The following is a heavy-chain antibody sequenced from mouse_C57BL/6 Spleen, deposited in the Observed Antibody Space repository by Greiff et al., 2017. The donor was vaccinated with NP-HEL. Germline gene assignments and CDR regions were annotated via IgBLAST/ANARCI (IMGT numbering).Heavy chain of an antibody. J-gene: IGHJ2*01. D-gene: IGHD1-1*01. CDR3: ARDYYGSSFYFDY. CDR2: ISSGSSTI. V-gene: IGHV5-17*01. Sequence: EVMLVESGGGLVKPGGSLKLSCAASGFTFSDYGMHWVRQAPEKGLEWVAYISSGSSTIYYADTVKGRFTISRDNAKNTLFLQMTSLRSEDTAMYYCARDYYGSSFYFDYWGQGTTLTVSS. CDR1: GFTFSDYG.